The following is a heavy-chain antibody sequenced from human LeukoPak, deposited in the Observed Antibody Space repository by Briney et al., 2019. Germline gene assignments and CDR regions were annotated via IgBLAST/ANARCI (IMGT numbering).Heavy chain of an antibody. Sequence: ASVKVSCKASGYTFTSYDNNWVRQAPGQGLEWLGWMNPNSGNTGYAQKFQGRVTITRNTSITTAYMELSSLTSEDTAVYYCARGRDWLRWFDPWGQGTLVTVSS. CDR3: ARGRDWLRWFDP. CDR2: MNPNSGNT. D-gene: IGHD3/OR15-3a*01. J-gene: IGHJ5*02. CDR1: GYTFTSYD. V-gene: IGHV1-8*03.